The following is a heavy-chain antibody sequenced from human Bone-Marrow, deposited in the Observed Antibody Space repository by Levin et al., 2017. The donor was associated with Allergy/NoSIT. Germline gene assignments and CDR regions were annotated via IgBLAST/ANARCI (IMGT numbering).Heavy chain of an antibody. J-gene: IGHJ6*02. CDR1: GGSVPRGSYY. Sequence: SQTLSLTCTVSGGSVPRGSYYWSWIRQPPGKGLEWIGHISHSGNTRYNPSLKSRVTISVDSSKNQFSLNLISVTAADTAVYYCARDKVIPAANDFYYYGMDVWGQGTTVTVSS. D-gene: IGHD2-2*01. CDR2: ISHSGNT. CDR3: ARDKVIPAANDFYYYGMDV. V-gene: IGHV4-61*01.